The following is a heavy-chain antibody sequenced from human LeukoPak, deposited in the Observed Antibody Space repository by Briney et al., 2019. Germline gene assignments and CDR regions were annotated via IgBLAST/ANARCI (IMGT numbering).Heavy chain of an antibody. CDR1: GGSISSSSYY. V-gene: IGHV4-39*01. CDR2: IYYSGNT. J-gene: IGHJ5*02. CDR3: ARHLGNYLDWFDP. D-gene: IGHD4-11*01. Sequence: SETLSLTCTVSGGSISSSSYYWGWIRQPPGKGLEWIGTIYYSGNTYYNPSLKSRVTMSVDMSKNQFFLMLSSLTAADTAVYYCARHLGNYLDWFDPWGQGTLVTVSS.